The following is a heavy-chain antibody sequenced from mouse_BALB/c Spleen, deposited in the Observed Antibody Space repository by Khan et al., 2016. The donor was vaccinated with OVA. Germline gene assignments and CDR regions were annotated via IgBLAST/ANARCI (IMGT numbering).Heavy chain of an antibody. Sequence: EVQLQESGPSLVKPSQTLSLTCSVTGDSITSGYWNWIRKFPGNKLEYMGYISYSGSTYYNPSLKSRISITRDTSKNQYFLQLNSVTTEDTATYYCAGYGGNHQFFDVWGAGTTVTVSS. J-gene: IGHJ1*01. CDR1: GDSITSGY. CDR2: ISYSGST. CDR3: AGYGGNHQFFDV. V-gene: IGHV3-8*02. D-gene: IGHD2-1*01.